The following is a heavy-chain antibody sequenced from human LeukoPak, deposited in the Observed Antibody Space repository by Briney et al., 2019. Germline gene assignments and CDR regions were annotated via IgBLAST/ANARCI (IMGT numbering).Heavy chain of an antibody. J-gene: IGHJ4*02. CDR3: ARDHFTLDGNLDF. Sequence: GGSLRLSCAASGFTFCRYWMSWVRQAPGRGLEWGANIKKDGSEKYYVDSVKGGLTISRENAKNSLYLQRKSLRAEDTAVYYCARDHFTLDGNLDFWGQGTLVTVSS. V-gene: IGHV3-7*01. CDR1: GFTFCRYW. D-gene: IGHD6-19*01. CDR2: IKKDGSEK.